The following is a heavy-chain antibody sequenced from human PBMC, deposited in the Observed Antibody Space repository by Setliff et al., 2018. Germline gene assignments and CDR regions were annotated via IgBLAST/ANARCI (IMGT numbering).Heavy chain of an antibody. D-gene: IGHD3-3*01. CDR1: GFTFSSYA. CDR2: ISGYGSTI. Sequence: GGSLRLSCAASGFTFSSYAMTWVRQAPGKGLEWVSGISGYGSTIYYADSVKGRSTISRDNAKNSLSLQMNSLRAEDTAVYYCVRARTTNYDFWSDLNAFDIWGQGTMVTVSS. J-gene: IGHJ3*02. CDR3: VRARTTNYDFWSDLNAFDI. V-gene: IGHV3-48*04.